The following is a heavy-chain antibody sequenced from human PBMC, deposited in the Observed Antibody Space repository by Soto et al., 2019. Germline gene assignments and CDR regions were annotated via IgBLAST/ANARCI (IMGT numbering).Heavy chain of an antibody. Sequence: ASVKVSCKTSGYSFTGYSVHWVRQAPGHGPEWMGWINPKSGGTKYAQKFQGRVTMTRDTSISTVFMELSRVTSDDTAIYYCARQGTSRASDYAAFDFWGPGTLVTVSS. V-gene: IGHV1-2*02. CDR2: INPKSGGT. CDR1: GYSFTGYS. J-gene: IGHJ4*02. D-gene: IGHD2-2*01. CDR3: ARQGTSRASDYAAFDF.